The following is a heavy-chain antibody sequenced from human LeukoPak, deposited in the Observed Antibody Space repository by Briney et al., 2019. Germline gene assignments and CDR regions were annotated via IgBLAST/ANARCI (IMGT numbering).Heavy chain of an antibody. Sequence: ASVKVSCKASGYTFTSYYMHWVRQAPGQGLEWMGIINPSGGSTSYAQKFQGRVTMTRDTSTSTVYMELSSLRSEDTAVYYCARLWFPYDFWSEDWFDPWGQGTLVTVSS. CDR3: ARLWFPYDFWSEDWFDP. V-gene: IGHV1-46*01. CDR1: GYTFTSYY. CDR2: INPSGGST. D-gene: IGHD3-3*01. J-gene: IGHJ5*02.